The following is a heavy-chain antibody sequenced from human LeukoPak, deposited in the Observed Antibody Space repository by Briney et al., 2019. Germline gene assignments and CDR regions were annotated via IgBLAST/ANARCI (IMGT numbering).Heavy chain of an antibody. CDR2: IKKDGSEK. CDR1: GFTLSSTW. CDR3: AREGGSGWYSGWFDP. J-gene: IGHJ5*02. Sequence: GGSLRLSCAASGFTLSSTWMNWVRQGPGKGLEWVANIKKDGSEKKYVDSVKGRFTISRDNAENSLYLQMNSLRAEDTAVYYCAREGGSGWYSGWFDPWGQGTLVTVSS. D-gene: IGHD6-19*01. V-gene: IGHV3-7*01.